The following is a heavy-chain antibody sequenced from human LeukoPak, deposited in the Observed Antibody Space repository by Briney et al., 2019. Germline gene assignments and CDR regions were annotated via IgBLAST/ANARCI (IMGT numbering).Heavy chain of an antibody. D-gene: IGHD3-16*02. Sequence: SETLSLTCAVYGGSFSGYYWSWIRQPPGKGLEWIGEINHSGGTNYNPSLKSRVTISVDTSKNQFSLKLSSVTAADTAVYYCARVPGIYDYVWGSYRRRAFDIWGQGTMVTVSS. V-gene: IGHV4-34*01. CDR3: ARVPGIYDYVWGSYRRRAFDI. CDR2: INHSGGT. J-gene: IGHJ3*02. CDR1: GGSFSGYY.